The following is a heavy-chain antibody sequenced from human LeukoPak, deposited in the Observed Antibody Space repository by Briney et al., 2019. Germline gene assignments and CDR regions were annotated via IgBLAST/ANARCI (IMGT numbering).Heavy chain of an antibody. Sequence: SETLSLTCAVYGGSFSGYYWSWIRQPPGKGLEWIGEINHSGSTNYNPSLKSRVTISVDTSKNQFSLKLSSVTAADTAVYYCARHGQGIYADYYDFWSGYYTWFDPWGQGTLVTVSS. J-gene: IGHJ5*02. CDR2: INHSGST. V-gene: IGHV4-34*01. CDR1: GGSFSGYY. CDR3: ARHGQGIYADYYDFWSGYYTWFDP. D-gene: IGHD3-3*01.